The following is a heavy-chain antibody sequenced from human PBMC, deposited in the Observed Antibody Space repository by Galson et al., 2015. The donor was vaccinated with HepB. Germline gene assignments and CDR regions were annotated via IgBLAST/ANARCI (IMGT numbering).Heavy chain of an antibody. Sequence: PALVKPTQTLTLTCTFSGFSLSTSGMCVSWIRQPPGKALEWLARIDWDDDKYYSTSLKTRLTISKDTSKNQVVLTMTNMDPVDTATYYCARIPPSSWYVGAFDIWGQGTMVTVSS. CDR2: IDWDDDK. V-gene: IGHV2-70*11. CDR1: GFSLSTSGMC. J-gene: IGHJ3*02. CDR3: ARIPPSSWYVGAFDI. D-gene: IGHD6-13*01.